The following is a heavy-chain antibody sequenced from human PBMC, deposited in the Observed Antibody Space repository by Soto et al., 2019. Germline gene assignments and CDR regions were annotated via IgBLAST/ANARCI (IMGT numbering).Heavy chain of an antibody. CDR3: ATLIAALLYFDY. V-gene: IGHV1-24*01. Sequence: ASVKVSCKVSGYTLTELSMHWVRQAPGKGLEWMGGFDPEDGETIYAQKFQGRVTMTEDTSTDTAYMELSSLRSEDTAVYYCATLIAALLYFDYWGQGTLVTVCS. J-gene: IGHJ4*02. D-gene: IGHD6-13*01. CDR1: GYTLTELS. CDR2: FDPEDGET.